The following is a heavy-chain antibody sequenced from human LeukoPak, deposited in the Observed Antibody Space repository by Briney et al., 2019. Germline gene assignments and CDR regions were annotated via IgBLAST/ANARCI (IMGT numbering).Heavy chain of an antibody. Sequence: ASVKVSCKASGYTFTSYGISWVRQAPGQGLEWMGWISAYNGNTNYAQKLQDRVTMTTDTSTSTAYMELRSLRSDDTAVYYCARGNKLLWFGELFPGYYYYYMDVWGKGTTVTISS. CDR3: ARGNKLLWFGELFPGYYYYYMDV. CDR1: GYTFTSYG. V-gene: IGHV1-18*01. CDR2: ISAYNGNT. J-gene: IGHJ6*03. D-gene: IGHD3-10*01.